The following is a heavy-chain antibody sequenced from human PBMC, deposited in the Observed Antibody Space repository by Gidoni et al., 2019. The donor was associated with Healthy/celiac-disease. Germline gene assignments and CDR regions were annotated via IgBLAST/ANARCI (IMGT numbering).Heavy chain of an antibody. V-gene: IGHV4-59*01. CDR3: AREIPDLRFAAIAAAGTGWFDP. D-gene: IGHD6-13*01. J-gene: IGHJ5*02. CDR1: GGSISSYY. CDR2: IYYSGST. Sequence: QVQLQESGPGLVKPSETLSLTCTVSGGSISSYYWSWIRQPPGKGLEWIGYIYYSGSTNYNPSLKRRVTISVDTAKKQFSLKLSSVTAADTAVYYCAREIPDLRFAAIAAAGTGWFDPWGQGTLVTVSS.